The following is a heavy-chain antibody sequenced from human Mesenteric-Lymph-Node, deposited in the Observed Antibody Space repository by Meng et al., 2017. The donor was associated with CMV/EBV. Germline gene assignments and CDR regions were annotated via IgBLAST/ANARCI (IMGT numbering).Heavy chain of an antibody. CDR2: IYPGDSDT. CDR1: GRSFTSYW. J-gene: IGHJ4*02. V-gene: IGHV5-51*01. Sequence: QVSCKGSGRSFTSYWIGWVRQMPGKGLEWMGIIYPGDSDTEYSPSFQGKVTVSVDKSISTAYLQWSSLKASDTAMYYCASYNRGDDNFDYWGQGTLVTVSS. D-gene: IGHD3-10*01. CDR3: ASYNRGDDNFDY.